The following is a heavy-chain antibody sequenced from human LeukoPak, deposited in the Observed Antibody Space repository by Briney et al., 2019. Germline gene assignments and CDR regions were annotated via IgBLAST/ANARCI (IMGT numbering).Heavy chain of an antibody. CDR2: ISAYNGNT. CDR1: GYTFTSYG. V-gene: IGHV1-18*01. J-gene: IGHJ3*02. Sequence: VASVKVSCKASGYTFTSYGISWVRQAPGQGLEWMGWISAYNGNTNYAQKLQGRVTMTTDTSTSTAYMELRSLRSDDTAVYYCARGRYNWNYESPAAFDIWGQGTMVTVSS. CDR3: ARGRYNWNYESPAAFDI. D-gene: IGHD1-7*01.